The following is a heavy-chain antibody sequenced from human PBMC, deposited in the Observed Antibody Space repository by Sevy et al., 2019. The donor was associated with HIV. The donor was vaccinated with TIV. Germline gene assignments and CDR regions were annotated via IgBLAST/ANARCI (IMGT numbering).Heavy chain of an antibody. CDR1: GGSISSSSYF. Sequence: SETLSLTCTVSGGSISSSSYFWSWIRQPPGKGLEWIGSFYSTGSTSYNPSLRSRVTVSADTSTNQFSLRLTSVIATDTAVYYCATPRDSRWYEGTGGYFDLWGRGTLVTVSS. V-gene: IGHV4-39*01. D-gene: IGHD6-19*01. CDR2: FYSTGST. CDR3: ATPRDSRWYEGTGGYFDL. J-gene: IGHJ2*01.